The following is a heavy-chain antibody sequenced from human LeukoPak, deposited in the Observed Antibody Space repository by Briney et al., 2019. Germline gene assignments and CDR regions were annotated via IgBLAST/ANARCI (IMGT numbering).Heavy chain of an antibody. CDR2: ITTSRNTI. Sequence: GGSLRLSCAASGFTFSSCNVNWFPQAPGKRLEWVAFITTSRNTIYYAGSVKGRFTIFRDNAKNSLYLQMNSLRGEDTAVYYCARDRSWIRDYWGQGTLVTVSS. J-gene: IGHJ4*02. V-gene: IGHV3-48*04. CDR1: GFTFSSCN. D-gene: IGHD2-2*03. CDR3: ARDRSWIRDY.